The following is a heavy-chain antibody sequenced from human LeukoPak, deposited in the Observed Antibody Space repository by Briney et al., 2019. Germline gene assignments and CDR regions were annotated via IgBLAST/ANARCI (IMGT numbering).Heavy chain of an antibody. Sequence: GGSLRLSCAASGFTFSSYAMNWARQAPGKGLEWVSATSGSGGSTYYADSVKGRFTISRDNSKNTLYLQMNSLRAEDTAVYYCAKTSTMIVVVWAFDIWGQGTMVTVSS. V-gene: IGHV3-23*01. CDR2: TSGSGGST. CDR3: AKTSTMIVVVWAFDI. D-gene: IGHD3-22*01. CDR1: GFTFSSYA. J-gene: IGHJ3*02.